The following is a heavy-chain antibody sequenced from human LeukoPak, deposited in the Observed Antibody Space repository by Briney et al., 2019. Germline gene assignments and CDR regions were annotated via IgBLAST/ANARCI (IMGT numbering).Heavy chain of an antibody. CDR3: ARDSIVVVPAANFDY. J-gene: IGHJ4*02. D-gene: IGHD2-2*01. CDR1: GYIFTSYY. Sequence: ASVRVSCKASGYIFTSYYMHWVRQAPGQGLEWMGIINPSGGSTSYAQKFQGRVTMTRDTSTSTVYMELSSLRSEDTAVYYCARDSIVVVPAANFDYWGQGTLVTVSS. CDR2: INPSGGST. V-gene: IGHV1-46*01.